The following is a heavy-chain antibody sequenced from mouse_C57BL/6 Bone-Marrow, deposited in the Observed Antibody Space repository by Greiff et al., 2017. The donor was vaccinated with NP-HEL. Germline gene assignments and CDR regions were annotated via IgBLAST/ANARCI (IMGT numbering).Heavy chain of an antibody. CDR2: IDPSDSYT. Sequence: QVQLQQPGAELVMPGASVKLSCKASGYTFTSYWMHWVKQRPGQGLEWIGEIDPSDSYTNYNQKFKGKSTLTVDKSSSTAYMQLSSLTSEDSAVYDCAREGHYYGSSYWYFDVWGTGTTVTVSS. J-gene: IGHJ1*03. CDR1: GYTFTSYW. V-gene: IGHV1-69*01. CDR3: AREGHYYGSSYWYFDV. D-gene: IGHD1-1*01.